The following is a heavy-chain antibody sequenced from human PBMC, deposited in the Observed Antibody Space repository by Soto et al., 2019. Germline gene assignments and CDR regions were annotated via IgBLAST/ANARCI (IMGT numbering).Heavy chain of an antibody. D-gene: IGHD3-10*01. CDR1: GGSINDYY. Sequence: QVQLQESGPGLVKSSETLSLTCTISGGSINDYYWSSIRQSPGKGLEWIGYFYSLGTTNYNPSLKSRVTISLDTSKREYSLTLSFVTAADTAVYYCATGRYSYGSEYWGQGALVIVSS. V-gene: IGHV4-59*01. J-gene: IGHJ4*02. CDR3: ATGRYSYGSEY. CDR2: FYSLGTT.